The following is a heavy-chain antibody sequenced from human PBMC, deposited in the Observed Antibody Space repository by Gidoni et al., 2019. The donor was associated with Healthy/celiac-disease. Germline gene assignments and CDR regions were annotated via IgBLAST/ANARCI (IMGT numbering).Heavy chain of an antibody. CDR3: ARGSSSTSCFDY. CDR1: GGSFSGYD. D-gene: IGHD2-2*01. CDR2: INHSGST. Sequence: QVPLPQWGAGLLRPSRPLSLPGAAYGGSFSGYDWSWIRQPPGTGLGWIGEINHSGSTNYNPSLKSRVTISVDTSKNQFSLKLSSVTAADTAVYYCARGSSSTSCFDYWGQGTLVTVSS. V-gene: IGHV4-34*01. J-gene: IGHJ4*02.